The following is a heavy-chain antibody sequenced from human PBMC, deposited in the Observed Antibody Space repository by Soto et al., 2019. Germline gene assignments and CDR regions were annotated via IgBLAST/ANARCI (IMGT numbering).Heavy chain of an antibody. CDR1: GFSFSDYY. D-gene: IGHD3-22*01. J-gene: IGHJ4*02. CDR3: ARDIDYYDSSGYQDY. V-gene: IGHV3-11*06. Sequence: QVQLVESGGGLVKPGGSLRLSCAASGFSFSDYYMSWIRQAPGKGLEWVSHISSSGDDTNYADSVKGRFTISRHNTKNSLYLQMDSLRAEDTAVYYCARDIDYYDSSGYQDYWGQGSLVTVSS. CDR2: ISSSGDDT.